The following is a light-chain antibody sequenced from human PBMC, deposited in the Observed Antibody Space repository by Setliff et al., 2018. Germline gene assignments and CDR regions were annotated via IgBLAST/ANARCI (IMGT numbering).Light chain of an antibody. CDR3: QQYGSSPPWT. J-gene: IGKJ1*01. V-gene: IGKV3-20*01. CDR1: QSVYSSY. Sequence: EIVLTQSPGTLSLSPGERATLSCRASQSVYSSYFAWYQQKPGQAPRLLIYGASSRATGIPDRFSGSGPGTDFTLTISRLEPEDFAVYYCQQYGSSPPWTFGQGTKVDIK. CDR2: GAS.